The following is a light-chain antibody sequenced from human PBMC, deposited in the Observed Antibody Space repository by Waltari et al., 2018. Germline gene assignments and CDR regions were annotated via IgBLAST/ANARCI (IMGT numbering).Light chain of an antibody. CDR1: TSNIGTNT. Sequence: QSVLTQPPSTSGTPGQRVTISCSGSTSNIGTNTVTWYQLLPGTAPKTVIFANYHRPSGVPDRFSASKSGTSASLVISGLQAEDEADYFCATWEDSLSGRVFGGGTKVTVL. J-gene: IGLJ3*02. CDR3: ATWEDSLSGRV. CDR2: ANY. V-gene: IGLV1-44*01.